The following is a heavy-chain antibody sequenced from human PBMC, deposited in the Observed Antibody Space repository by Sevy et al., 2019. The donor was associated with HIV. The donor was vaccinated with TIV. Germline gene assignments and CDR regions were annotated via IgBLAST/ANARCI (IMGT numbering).Heavy chain of an antibody. J-gene: IGHJ4*02. D-gene: IGHD3-16*01. CDR3: ARERGPMTTSHY. CDR2: ISYDGSNK. V-gene: IGHV3-30-3*01. Sequence: GGSLRLSCAASGFTFSSYAMHWVRQAPGKGLEWVAVISYDGSNKYYADSVKGRFTISRDNSKNTLYLQMNSLRAEDTAVYYCARERGPMTTSHYWGQGTLVTVSS. CDR1: GFTFSSYA.